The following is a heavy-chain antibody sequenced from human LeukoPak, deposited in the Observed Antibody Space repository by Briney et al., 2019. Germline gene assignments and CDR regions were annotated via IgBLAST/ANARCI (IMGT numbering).Heavy chain of an antibody. Sequence: ASVKVSCKASGYTFTSYHMHWVRQAPGQGLEWMGIINPSGGSTSYAQKFQGRVTMTRDTSTSTVYMELSSLRSEDTAVYYCARDHPDYGGKKGDLDYWGQGTLVTVSS. J-gene: IGHJ4*02. CDR1: GYTFTSYH. CDR2: INPSGGST. CDR3: ARDHPDYGGKKGDLDY. D-gene: IGHD4-23*01. V-gene: IGHV1-46*01.